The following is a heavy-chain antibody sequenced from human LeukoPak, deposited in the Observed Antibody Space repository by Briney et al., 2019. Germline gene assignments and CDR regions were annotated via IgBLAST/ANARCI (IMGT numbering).Heavy chain of an antibody. V-gene: IGHV3-48*01. D-gene: IGHD3-10*01. Sequence: GGSLRLSCAASGLTFSSYSMNWVRQAPGKGLEWVSYISSSSSTIYYADSVKGRFTISRDNAKNSLYLQMNSLRAEDTAVYYCARDPDYYGSGDAFDIWGQGTMVTVSS. CDR3: ARDPDYYGSGDAFDI. J-gene: IGHJ3*02. CDR2: ISSSSSTI. CDR1: GLTFSSYS.